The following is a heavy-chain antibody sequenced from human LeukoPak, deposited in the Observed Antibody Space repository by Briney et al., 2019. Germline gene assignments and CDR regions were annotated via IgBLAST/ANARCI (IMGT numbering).Heavy chain of an antibody. J-gene: IGHJ4*02. D-gene: IGHD6-19*01. CDR3: TRLGYTSGEDY. CDR1: GFNFSGSA. CDR2: IRSRKNNYAT. V-gene: IGHV3-73*01. Sequence: GGSLRLSCAASGFNFSGSAIHWARQASGKGLEWVGRIRSRKNNYATEYAASMKGRVAISRDDSRNTAYLQMNSLKGEDTAVYYCTRLGYTSGEDYWGQGALVTVSS.